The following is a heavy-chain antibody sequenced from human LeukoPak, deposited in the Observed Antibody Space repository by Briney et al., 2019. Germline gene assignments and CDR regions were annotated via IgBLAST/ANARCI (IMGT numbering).Heavy chain of an antibody. Sequence: ASVKVSCKASGYTFPSYFMHWVRQSPGQGLEWMGIINPTGGSTTYAQKFQGRVTTTRDTSTSTVYMELSSLRSDDTAVYYCARTAARRFDYWGQGTLVTVSS. D-gene: IGHD6-6*01. J-gene: IGHJ4*02. V-gene: IGHV1-46*01. CDR2: INPTGGST. CDR3: ARTAARRFDY. CDR1: GYTFPSYF.